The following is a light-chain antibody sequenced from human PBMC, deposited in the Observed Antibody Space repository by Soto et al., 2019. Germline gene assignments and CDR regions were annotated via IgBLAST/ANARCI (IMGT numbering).Light chain of an antibody. CDR3: AAWDGGLKGRV. CDR1: RSNIGSNT. V-gene: IGLV1-44*01. CDR2: RDT. J-gene: IGLJ3*02. Sequence: QSVLTQPPSVSGTPGQRVVISCSGSRSNIGSNTVNWYQQPPGTAPKLLTFRDTQSPSGLPDRFSASKSGTSASLATSGLQSADAADYYCAAWDGGLKGRVFGGGTKLTVL.